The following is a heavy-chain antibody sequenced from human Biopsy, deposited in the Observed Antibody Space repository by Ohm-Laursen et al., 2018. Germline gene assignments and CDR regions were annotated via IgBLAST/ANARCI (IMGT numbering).Heavy chain of an antibody. CDR3: ARGPRGLVVITTAALYFDY. D-gene: IGHD3-22*01. V-gene: IGHV1-46*01. CDR2: INPNNDNT. CDR1: GYTFTSYY. Sequence: ASVKVSCNASGYTFTSYYLHWVRQAPGQGLEWMGRINPNNDNTAYAQKFQGRITMTKDTSTSTVYMDLSSLTFDDSAVYYCARGPRGLVVITTAALYFDYWGQGNLVTVSS. J-gene: IGHJ4*02.